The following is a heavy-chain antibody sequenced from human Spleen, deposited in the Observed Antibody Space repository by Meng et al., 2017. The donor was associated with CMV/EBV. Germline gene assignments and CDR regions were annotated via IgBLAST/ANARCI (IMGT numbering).Heavy chain of an antibody. J-gene: IGHJ4*02. D-gene: IGHD3-3*01. CDR2: IVVGSGNT. CDR3: AAGRFLEWLFSHPHFDY. V-gene: IGHV1-58*01. Sequence: SVKASCKASGFTFTSSAVQWVRQARGQRLEWIGWIVVGSGNTNYAQKFQERVTITRDMSTSTAYMELSSLRSEDTAVYYCAAGRFLEWLFSHPHFDYWGQGTLVTVSS. CDR1: GFTFTSSA.